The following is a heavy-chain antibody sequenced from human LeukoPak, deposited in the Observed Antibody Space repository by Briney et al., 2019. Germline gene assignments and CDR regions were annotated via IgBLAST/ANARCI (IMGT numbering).Heavy chain of an antibody. CDR2: ISSNGGST. V-gene: IGHV3-64*01. D-gene: IGHD6-19*01. CDR1: GFTFSGYA. CDR3: ARVHSSGWIDY. J-gene: IGHJ4*02. Sequence: PGGSLRLSCAASGFTFSGYAMHWVRQAPGKGLEYVSAISSNGGSTSHANFVKGRFTISRDNSKNTLYLQMGSLRPEDMAVYYCARVHSSGWIDYWGQGTLVTVSS.